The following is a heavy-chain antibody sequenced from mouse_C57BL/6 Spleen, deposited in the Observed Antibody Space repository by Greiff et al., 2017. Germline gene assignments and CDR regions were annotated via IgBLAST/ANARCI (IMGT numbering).Heavy chain of an antibody. V-gene: IGHV1-80*01. CDR1: GYAFSSYW. CDR3: ARAGGSSFYAMDY. CDR2: IYPGDGDP. D-gene: IGHD1-1*01. Sequence: QVQLKQSGAELVKPGASVKISCKASGYAFSSYWMNWVKQRPGKGLAWIGQIYPGDGDPNYNGKFKGKATLTADKSSSTAYRQLSSLTSEDSAVDFCARAGGSSFYAMDYWGQGTSVTVSS. J-gene: IGHJ4*01.